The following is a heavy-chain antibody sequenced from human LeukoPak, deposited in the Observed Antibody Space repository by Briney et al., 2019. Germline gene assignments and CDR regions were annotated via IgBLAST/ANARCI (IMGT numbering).Heavy chain of an antibody. V-gene: IGHV3-7*04. CDR1: GFTFSNYW. Sequence: GGSLRLSCAASGFTFSNYWMSWVRQAPGKGLEWVANIKQDASEKYYVNSVKGRFTIFRDNAQNSLNLQMNSLRPEDTAVYYCARDGWRFGELSDYWGQGDLVTVSS. CDR3: ARDGWRFGELSDY. J-gene: IGHJ4*02. D-gene: IGHD3-10*01. CDR2: IKQDASEK.